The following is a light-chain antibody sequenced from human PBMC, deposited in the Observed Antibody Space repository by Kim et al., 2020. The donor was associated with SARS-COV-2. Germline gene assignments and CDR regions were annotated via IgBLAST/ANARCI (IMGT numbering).Light chain of an antibody. Sequence: VSVGDRVTITCRASQDFSDYLAWFQQKPGKAPKSLIYAASRLQSGVPSRFSGSGSGTEFTLTISNLQPEDFATYYCQQYKFYQWTFGQGTKVDIK. J-gene: IGKJ1*01. V-gene: IGKV1-16*01. CDR2: AAS. CDR1: QDFSDY. CDR3: QQYKFYQWT.